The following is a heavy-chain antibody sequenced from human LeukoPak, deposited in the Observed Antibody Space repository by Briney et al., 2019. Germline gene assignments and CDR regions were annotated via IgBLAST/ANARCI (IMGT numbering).Heavy chain of an antibody. CDR3: ARARADYYDNSGYYGIFDY. CDR2: ISSSSSYI. D-gene: IGHD3-22*01. V-gene: IGHV3-21*04. CDR1: GFTFSSYS. J-gene: IGHJ4*02. Sequence: GGSLRLSCAASGFTFSSYSMNWVRQAPGKGLEWVSSISSSSSYIYYADSVKGRFTISRDSAKNSLYLQMNSLRVEDTALYYCARARADYYDNSGYYGIFDYWGQGTLVTVSS.